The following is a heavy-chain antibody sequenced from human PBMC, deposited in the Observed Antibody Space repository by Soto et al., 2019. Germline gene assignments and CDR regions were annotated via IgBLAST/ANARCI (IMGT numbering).Heavy chain of an antibody. CDR3: AKGRGGSGSLTPRVEL. V-gene: IGHV3-23*01. CDR1: GFTFNNYA. J-gene: IGHJ4*02. D-gene: IGHD3-10*01. Sequence: PWGSLRLSCAASGFTFNNYAITWVRQAPGKGLEWVSAISGGGDTTSYADSVKGRFTVSRDGSKNTLYLQMSSLRAEDTALYYCAKGRGGSGSLTPRVELWGQGNLVTVT. CDR2: ISGGGDTT.